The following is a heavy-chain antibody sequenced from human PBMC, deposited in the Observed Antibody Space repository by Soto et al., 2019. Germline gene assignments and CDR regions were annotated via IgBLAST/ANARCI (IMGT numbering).Heavy chain of an antibody. J-gene: IGHJ5*02. Sequence: SDSLSLTCAVYGGCLSRYYWNWIRQPPVKGLEWLGETNHMGSTNYNPSLESRFTISLDTSKPQFSRKLTSVTAAETAVYYCARGEGRLVGTWFDPWGQGTLVTVPS. V-gene: IGHV4-34*01. CDR1: GGCLSRYY. CDR2: TNHMGST. D-gene: IGHD5-12*01. CDR3: ARGEGRLVGTWFDP.